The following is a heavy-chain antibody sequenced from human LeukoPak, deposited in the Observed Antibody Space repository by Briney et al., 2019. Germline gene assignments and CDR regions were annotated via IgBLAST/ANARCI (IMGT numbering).Heavy chain of an antibody. D-gene: IGHD3-10*01. J-gene: IGHJ5*02. CDR1: GTSIKTYY. V-gene: IGHV4-34*01. CDR2: INHSGST. CDR3: ARVGYYGSGSYSDGLDP. Sequence: SETLSLTCNVSGTSIKTYYWSWIRQPPGKGLEWIGEINHSGSTNYNPSLKSRVTISVDTSKNQFSLKLSSVTAADTAVYYCARVGYYGSGSYSDGLDPWGQGTLVTVSS.